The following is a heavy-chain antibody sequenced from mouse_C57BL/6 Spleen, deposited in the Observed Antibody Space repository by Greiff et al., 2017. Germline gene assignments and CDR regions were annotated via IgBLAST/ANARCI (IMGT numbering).Heavy chain of an antibody. CDR2: INPSSGYT. D-gene: IGHD3-1*01. V-gene: IGHV1-4*01. CDR3: ARDSSAWFAY. CDR1: GYTFTSYT. J-gene: IGHJ3*01. Sequence: VKLQESGAELARPGASVKMSCKASGYTFTSYTMHWVKQRPGQGLEWIGYINPSSGYTKYNQKFKDKATLTADKSSSTAYMQLSSLTSEDSAVYYCARDSSAWFAYWGQGTLVTVSA.